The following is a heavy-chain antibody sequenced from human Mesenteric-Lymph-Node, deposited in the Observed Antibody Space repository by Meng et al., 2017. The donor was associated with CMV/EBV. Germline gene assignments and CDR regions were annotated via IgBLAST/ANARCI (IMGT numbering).Heavy chain of an antibody. V-gene: IGHV3-66*02. D-gene: IGHD2-2*01. J-gene: IGHJ3*02. CDR3: ASLDTLVVPAEDAFDI. CDR1: EFIVSRNY. CDR2: IFSGATT. Sequence: GESLKISCAASEFIVSRNYMTWVRQAPGRGLEWVSVIFSGATTYYGDSVKGRFTISRDNSKNTLYLQMNSLRAEDTAVYYCASLDTLVVPAEDAFDIWGQGTMVTVSS.